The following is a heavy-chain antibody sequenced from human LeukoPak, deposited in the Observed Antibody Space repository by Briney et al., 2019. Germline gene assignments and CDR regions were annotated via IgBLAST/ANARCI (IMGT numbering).Heavy chain of an antibody. D-gene: IGHD3-10*01. CDR3: ARRVSETGSPLDM. CDR2: INFANSDT. J-gene: IGHJ3*02. Sequence: GESLQISCRGYRFTNYWIGWVRPMPGKGLEWMALINFANSDTRYSPSFQGQVVVSVDRSINTAYLQWTSLEASDTAMYYCARRVSETGSPLDMWGQGTMVSVSS. CDR1: YRFTNYW. V-gene: IGHV5-51*01.